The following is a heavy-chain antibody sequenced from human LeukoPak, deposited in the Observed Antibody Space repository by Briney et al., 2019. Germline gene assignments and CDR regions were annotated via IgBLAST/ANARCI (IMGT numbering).Heavy chain of an antibody. Sequence: GGSLRLSCAASGFTFDDYAMHWVRQALGKGLEWVSGISWNSGSIGYADSVKGRFTISRDNAKNSLYLQMNSLRAEDTALYYCAKGHYDILTGPFDYWGQGTLVTVSS. CDR2: ISWNSGSI. CDR1: GFTFDDYA. V-gene: IGHV3-9*01. D-gene: IGHD3-9*01. J-gene: IGHJ4*02. CDR3: AKGHYDILTGPFDY.